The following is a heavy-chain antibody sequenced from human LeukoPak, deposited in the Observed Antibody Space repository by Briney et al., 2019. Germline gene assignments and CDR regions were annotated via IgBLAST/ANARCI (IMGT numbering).Heavy chain of an antibody. Sequence: PGGSLRLSCAASGFTFSSYGMHWVRQAPGKGLEWVAVISYDGSNKYYAGSVKGRFTISRDNSKNTLYLQMNSLRAEDTAVYYCAILGRETRGDDAFDIWGQGTMVTVSS. D-gene: IGHD1-26*01. J-gene: IGHJ3*02. CDR3: AILGRETRGDDAFDI. V-gene: IGHV3-30*03. CDR2: ISYDGSNK. CDR1: GFTFSSYG.